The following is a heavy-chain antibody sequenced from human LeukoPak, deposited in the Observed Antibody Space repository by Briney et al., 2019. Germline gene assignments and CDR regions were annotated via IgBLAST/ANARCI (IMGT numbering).Heavy chain of an antibody. V-gene: IGHV3-21*01. CDR2: ISSSSSYI. J-gene: IGHJ4*02. CDR1: GFTFSSYS. Sequence: GGSLRLSCAASGFTFSSYSMNWVRQAPGKGLEWVSSISSSSSYIYYADSVKGRFTISRDNAKNSLYPQMNSLRAEDTAVYYCARAIAGSSGWYFDYWGQGTLVTVSS. CDR3: ARAIAGSSGWYFDY. D-gene: IGHD3-10*01.